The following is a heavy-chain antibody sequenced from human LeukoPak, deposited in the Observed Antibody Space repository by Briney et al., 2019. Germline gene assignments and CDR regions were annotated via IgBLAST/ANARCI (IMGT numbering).Heavy chain of an antibody. D-gene: IGHD1-26*01. CDR2: IYTRGST. CDR3: ARENSGSYREFDY. CDR1: GGSINNYY. Sequence: SEALSLTCTVSGGSINNYYWSWIRQPAGKGLEWIGRIYTRGSTNYNPSLKSRVSMSVDTSKNQFSLKLSSVTAADTAVFYCARENSGSYREFDYWGQGTLVTVSS. V-gene: IGHV4-4*07. J-gene: IGHJ4*02.